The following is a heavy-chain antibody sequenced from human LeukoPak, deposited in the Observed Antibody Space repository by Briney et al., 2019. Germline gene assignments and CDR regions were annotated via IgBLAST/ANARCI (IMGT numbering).Heavy chain of an antibody. CDR3: ARPLPYGSGSYDAFDI. CDR1: GYSFTSYW. J-gene: IGHJ3*02. Sequence: GESLKISCKGSGYSFTSYWIGWVRQMPGKGLEWMGIIYPGDSDTRYGPSFQGQVTISADKSISTAYLQWSSLKASDTAMYYCARPLPYGSGSYDAFDIWGQGTMVTVSS. D-gene: IGHD3-10*01. V-gene: IGHV5-51*01. CDR2: IYPGDSDT.